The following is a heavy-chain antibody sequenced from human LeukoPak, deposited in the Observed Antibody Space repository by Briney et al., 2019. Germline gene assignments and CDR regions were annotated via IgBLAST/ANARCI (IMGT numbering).Heavy chain of an antibody. CDR1: GFSFSSYE. V-gene: IGHV3-48*03. J-gene: IGHJ3*02. CDR3: AREKGGGAFDI. D-gene: IGHD6-25*01. Sequence: GGSLRLSCAASGFSFSSYEMNWVRQAPGKGLEWVSYISASGRTIYYADSVKGRFTISRDNSKNTLYLQMNSLRAEDTAVYYCAREKGGGAFDIWGQGTMVTVSS. CDR2: ISASGRTI.